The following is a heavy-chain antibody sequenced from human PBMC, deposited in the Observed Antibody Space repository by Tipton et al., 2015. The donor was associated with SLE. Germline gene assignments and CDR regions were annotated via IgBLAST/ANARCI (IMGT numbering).Heavy chain of an antibody. CDR3: ARLEGYCSAGSCSFDY. CDR1: GFSFSTYT. CDR2: ISSSSSYI. J-gene: IGHJ4*02. D-gene: IGHD2-15*01. Sequence: SLRLSCAASGFSFSTYTMNWVRQAPGKGPEWVSSISSSSSYIYYADSVKGRFTISRDNAKHSVYLQMNSLRAEDTALYYCARLEGYCSAGSCSFDYWGQGTLVTVSS. V-gene: IGHV3-21*03.